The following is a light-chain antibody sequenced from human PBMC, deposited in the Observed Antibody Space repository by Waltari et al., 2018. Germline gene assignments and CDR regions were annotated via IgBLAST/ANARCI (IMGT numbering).Light chain of an antibody. CDR2: GAS. CDR1: QSVSSN. V-gene: IGKV3-15*01. Sequence: EIVMTLSPATLSVSPGERATLSCRASQSVSSNLAWNQQKPGQAPRLLIYGASTRATGIPARFSGSGSGTEFTLTISSLQSEDFAVYYCQQYNNWPFYTFGQGTKLEIK. CDR3: QQYNNWPFYT. J-gene: IGKJ2*01.